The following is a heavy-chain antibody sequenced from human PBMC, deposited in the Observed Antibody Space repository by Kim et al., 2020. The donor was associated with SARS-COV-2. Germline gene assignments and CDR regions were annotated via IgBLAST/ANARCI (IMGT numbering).Heavy chain of an antibody. V-gene: IGHV3-23*01. CDR3: VKAMRLSGWHFEDGGDY. J-gene: IGHJ4*02. CDR1: GFTFSTHA. CDR2: INSNGVDT. Sequence: GGSLRLSCAASGFTFSTHAMSWVRQDPQKGLEWVSSINSNGVDTYYAAAARGRFTISRDNSKNNVYLQMNSLRVEDTALYYCVKAMRLSGWHFEDGGDYWGQGTLVSVSS. D-gene: IGHD3-3*01.